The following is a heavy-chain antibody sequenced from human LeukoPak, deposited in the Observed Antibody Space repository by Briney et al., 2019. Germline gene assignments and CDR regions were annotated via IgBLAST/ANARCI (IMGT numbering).Heavy chain of an antibody. CDR2: IYPGDSHT. CDR1: GDSFTSNW. D-gene: IGHD5-12*01. J-gene: IGHJ4*02. Sequence: GESLKISCKGSGDSFTSNWIGWVRQMPGKGLEWMGIIYPGDSHTRYSPSFQGQVTISVDKAINTVYLQWSSLKASDTAMYYCARHGSGYEPDYWGQGTLVTVS. CDR3: ARHGSGYEPDY. V-gene: IGHV5-51*01.